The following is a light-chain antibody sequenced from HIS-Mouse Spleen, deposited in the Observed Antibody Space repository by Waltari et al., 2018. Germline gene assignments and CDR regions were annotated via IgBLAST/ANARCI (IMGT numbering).Light chain of an antibody. CDR1: QSVLYSSNNKNY. CDR3: QQYYSTPLT. J-gene: IGKJ4*01. CDR2: WAC. Sequence: DIVMTQSPDSLAVSLGERVTINCKSSQSVLYSSNNKNYLAWYQQKPGQPPKLLIYWACTRESGVPDRFSGSGSGTDFTLTISSLQAEDVAVYYCQQYYSTPLTFGGGTKVEIK. V-gene: IGKV4-1*01.